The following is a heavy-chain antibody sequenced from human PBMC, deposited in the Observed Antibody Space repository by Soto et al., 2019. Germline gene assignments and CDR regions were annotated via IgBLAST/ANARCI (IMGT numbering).Heavy chain of an antibody. D-gene: IGHD1-26*01. Sequence: QVQLVESGGGVVQPGRSLRLSCAASGFTFSSYAMHWVRQAPGKGLEWVAVISYDGSNKYYADSVKGRFTISRDNSKNTLYLQMNSLRAEDTAVYYCARDLPSGSYYMGGHAFDIWGQGTMVTVSS. CDR3: ARDLPSGSYYMGGHAFDI. CDR1: GFTFSSYA. J-gene: IGHJ3*02. CDR2: ISYDGSNK. V-gene: IGHV3-30-3*01.